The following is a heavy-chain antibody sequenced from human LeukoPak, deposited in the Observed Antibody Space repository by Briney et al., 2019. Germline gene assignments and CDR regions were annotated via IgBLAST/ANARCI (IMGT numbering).Heavy chain of an antibody. CDR1: GGSISSGGYY. CDR2: IYYSGST. V-gene: IGHV4-31*03. D-gene: IGHD3-22*01. J-gene: IGHJ4*02. CDR3: ARHVIDTSGYYLDYFDY. Sequence: SQTLSLTCTVSGGSISSGGYYWSWIRQHPGKGLEWIGYIYYSGSTHYNPSLKSRVTISVDTSKNQFSLKLSSVTAADTAVYYCARHVIDTSGYYLDYFDYWGQGTLVTVSS.